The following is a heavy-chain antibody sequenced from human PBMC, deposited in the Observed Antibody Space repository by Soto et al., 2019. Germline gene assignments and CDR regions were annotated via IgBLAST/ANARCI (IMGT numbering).Heavy chain of an antibody. Sequence: SETLSLTCAVSGGSIDRAGSYWSWIRQIPGRGLEWIGHIYHGGTTDYNPSLKSRITMSVDTSKNQFSLELNSVTAADTAVYYCARYCSGGTCYDRIDYWGQGTLVTVSS. CDR3: ARYCSGGTCYDRIDY. D-gene: IGHD2-15*01. CDR2: IYHGGTT. CDR1: GGSIDRAGSY. J-gene: IGHJ4*02. V-gene: IGHV4-31*11.